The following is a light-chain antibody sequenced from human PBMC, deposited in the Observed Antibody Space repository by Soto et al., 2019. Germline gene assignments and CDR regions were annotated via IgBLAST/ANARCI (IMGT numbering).Light chain of an antibody. CDR3: QSYYGYQYP. V-gene: IGKV1-5*01. CDR2: GAS. J-gene: IGKJ2*01. CDR1: QGVSSD. Sequence: EIQMTQSPSTLSASVGDRVTLSCRASQGVSSDLAWYQHKRGKAPRLLIYGASSRASGIPARFSGGGSGTEFTLTISSPQPDDHATFYCQSYYGYQYPFRQG.